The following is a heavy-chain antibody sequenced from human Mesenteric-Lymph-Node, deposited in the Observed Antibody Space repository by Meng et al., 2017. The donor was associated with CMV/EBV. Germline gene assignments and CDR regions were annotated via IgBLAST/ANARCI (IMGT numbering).Heavy chain of an antibody. CDR1: GYPFKTFA. Sequence: SFKPSGYPFKTFAMNWVPQAPGPGLELMGWIDTKTGNPTYAQGFTGRFVISLDTSVSTTYLQINGLKAEDTAVYYCARAWLRTGFDYWGQGTLVTVSS. J-gene: IGHJ4*02. V-gene: IGHV7-4-1*02. CDR2: IDTKTGNP. CDR3: ARAWLRTGFDY. D-gene: IGHD5-18*01.